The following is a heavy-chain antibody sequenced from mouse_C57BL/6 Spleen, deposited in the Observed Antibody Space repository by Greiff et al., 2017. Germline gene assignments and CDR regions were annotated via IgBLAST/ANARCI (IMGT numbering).Heavy chain of an antibody. J-gene: IGHJ2*01. CDR1: GYTFTSYW. CDR3: ARPPYGSSLLDY. V-gene: IGHV1-64*01. D-gene: IGHD1-1*01. Sequence: VQLQQSGAELVKPGASVKLSCKASGYTFTSYWMHWVKQRPGQGLEWIGMIHPNSGSTNYNEKFKSKATLTVDKSSSTAYMQLSSLTSEDSAVYYCARPPYGSSLLDYWGQGTTLTVSS. CDR2: IHPNSGST.